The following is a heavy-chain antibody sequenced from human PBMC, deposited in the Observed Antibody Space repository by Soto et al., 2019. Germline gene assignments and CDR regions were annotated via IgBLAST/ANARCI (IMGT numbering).Heavy chain of an antibody. J-gene: IGHJ4*02. CDR2: IFYSGGT. Sequence: PSETLSLTCTVSGGSILDSTYYWAWIRQSPGKGLEWIGTIFYSGGTFYTPSLKSRVTISVDRSKNQFSLKLSSVTAADTAVYYCARVRGRGSGSFHFDYWGQGTLVTVSS. CDR3: ARVRGRGSGSFHFDY. V-gene: IGHV4-39*07. CDR1: GGSILDSTYY. D-gene: IGHD3-10*01.